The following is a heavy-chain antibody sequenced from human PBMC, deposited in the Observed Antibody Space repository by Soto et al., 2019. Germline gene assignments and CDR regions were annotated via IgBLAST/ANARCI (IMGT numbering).Heavy chain of an antibody. D-gene: IGHD3-3*01. CDR2: IYYSGST. Sequence: QVQLQESGPGLVKPSQTLSLTCTASGGSISSGAHYWSWIRQQPGKGLEWIGYIYYSGSTYYNPSLKSRVTISVDTSQDQFSLMVSPVTAADTAVYYCARLQEEWLSSNYYQYYYMDVWGKGTTVTVSS. J-gene: IGHJ6*03. CDR1: GGSISSGAHY. CDR3: ARLQEEWLSSNYYQYYYMDV. V-gene: IGHV4-31*03.